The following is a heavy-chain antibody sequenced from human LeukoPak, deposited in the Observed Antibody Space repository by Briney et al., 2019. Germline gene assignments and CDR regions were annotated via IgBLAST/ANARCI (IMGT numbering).Heavy chain of an antibody. Sequence: SETLSLTCVVYGGSFSGYYWSWIRQPPGKGLEWIGEINHSGSTNYNPSLKSRVTISVDTSKNQFSLKLSSVTAADTAVYYCARLNQVLWFGELPKYYFDYWGQGTLVTVSS. CDR2: INHSGST. CDR1: GGSFSGYY. D-gene: IGHD3-10*01. J-gene: IGHJ4*02. V-gene: IGHV4-34*01. CDR3: ARLNQVLWFGELPKYYFDY.